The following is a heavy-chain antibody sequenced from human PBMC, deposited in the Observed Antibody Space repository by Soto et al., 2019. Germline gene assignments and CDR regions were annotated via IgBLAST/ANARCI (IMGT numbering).Heavy chain of an antibody. CDR1: GDSVSSNSAA. Sequence: SQTLSLTCAISGDSVSSNSAAWNWIRQSPSRGLEWLGRTYYRSKWYNDYAVSVKSRITINPDTSKNQFSLQLNSVTPEDTAVYYCARGWYQLPHPPYYFDYWGQGTLVTVSS. V-gene: IGHV6-1*01. J-gene: IGHJ4*02. CDR3: ARGWYQLPHPPYYFDY. CDR2: TYYRSKWYN. D-gene: IGHD2-2*01.